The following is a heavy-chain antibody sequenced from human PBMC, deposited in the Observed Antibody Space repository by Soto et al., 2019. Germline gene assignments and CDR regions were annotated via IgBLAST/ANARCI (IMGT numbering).Heavy chain of an antibody. CDR1: GYTFTSYA. J-gene: IGHJ4*02. D-gene: IGHD6-19*01. Sequence: QVQLVQSGAEEKKPGASVKVSCKASGYTFTSYAMHWVRQAPGQRLDWMGWINAGNGNTKYSQKFQGRVTITRDTSASTAYMELSSLRSADTAVYSWARVSGLYHLAYWGQGTLVTVSS. V-gene: IGHV1-3*05. CDR2: INAGNGNT. CDR3: ARVSGLYHLAY.